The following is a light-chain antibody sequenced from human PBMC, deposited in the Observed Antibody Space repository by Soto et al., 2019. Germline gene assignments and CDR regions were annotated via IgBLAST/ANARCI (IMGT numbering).Light chain of an antibody. Sequence: DIQLTQSPSFLSASVGDRVTITCRASQGVSNYLAWYQQKPGKAPKLLIYSASTLQSGDPSRFSGSGSGTDFTLTIGSLQPEDFATYYCQQLNSYPPYTFGQGTQLEIK. CDR3: QQLNSYPPYT. CDR1: QGVSNY. J-gene: IGKJ2*01. CDR2: SAS. V-gene: IGKV1-9*01.